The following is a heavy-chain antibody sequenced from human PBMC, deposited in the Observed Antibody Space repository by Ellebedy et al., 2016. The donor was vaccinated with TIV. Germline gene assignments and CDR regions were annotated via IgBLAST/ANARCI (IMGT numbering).Heavy chain of an antibody. CDR3: ARARGQYLYGSGSYFTN. CDR1: GGSFSGYF. Sequence: MPSETLSLTCAVYGGSFSGYFWSWIRQPPGKGLEWIGEINPSGTPNYNPSLRSRVTILVDTPEKQFSLRLTSVTAADTAVYYCARARGQYLYGSGSYFTNWGQGEVVTVSS. CDR2: INPSGTP. J-gene: IGHJ4*02. D-gene: IGHD3-10*01. V-gene: IGHV4-34*01.